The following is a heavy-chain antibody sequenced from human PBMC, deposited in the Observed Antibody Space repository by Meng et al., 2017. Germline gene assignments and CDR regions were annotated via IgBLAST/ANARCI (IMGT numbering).Heavy chain of an antibody. J-gene: IGHJ6*02. V-gene: IGHV4-59*01. CDR3: ARENFEVIRYFDWSREDEAEGYFYYGMDV. CDR1: GGSISSNY. Sequence: SETLSLTCTVSGGSISSNYWSWIRQPPGIGLEWIGNIYYSGTTNYNPSLKSRVTISVDTSKNQFSLILSSVTAADTGVYYCARENFEVIRYFDWSREDEAEGYFYYGMDVWGQETMVTVSS. D-gene: IGHD3-9*01. CDR2: IYYSGTT.